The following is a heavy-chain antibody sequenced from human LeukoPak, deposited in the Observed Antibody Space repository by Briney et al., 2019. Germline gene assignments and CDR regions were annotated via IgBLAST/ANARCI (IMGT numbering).Heavy chain of an antibody. CDR3: ASARHGDYVWDY. J-gene: IGHJ4*02. V-gene: IGHV5-51*01. CDR2: IYSGDSHT. CDR1: GYSFTYW. D-gene: IGHD4-17*01. Sequence: GESLKISCQGSGYSFTYWIGWVRQMPGKGLEWMGIIYSGDSHTKYSPSFQGRVTISADKYISTAYLQWSSLEASDTAMYYCASARHGDYVWDYWGQGTLVTVSS.